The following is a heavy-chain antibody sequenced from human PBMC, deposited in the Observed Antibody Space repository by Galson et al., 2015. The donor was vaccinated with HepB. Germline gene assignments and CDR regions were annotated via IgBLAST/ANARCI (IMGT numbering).Heavy chain of an antibody. CDR3: ARGHRYNWNDVGGGDY. CDR2: INTNTGNP. D-gene: IGHD1-1*01. CDR1: GYTFTSYA. V-gene: IGHV7-4-1*02. J-gene: IGHJ4*02. Sequence: SVKVSCKASGYTFTSYAMNWVRQAPGQGLEWMGWINTNTGNPTYAQGFTGRFVFSLDTSVSTAYLQISSLKAEDTAVYYCARGHRYNWNDVGGGDYWGQGTLVTVSS.